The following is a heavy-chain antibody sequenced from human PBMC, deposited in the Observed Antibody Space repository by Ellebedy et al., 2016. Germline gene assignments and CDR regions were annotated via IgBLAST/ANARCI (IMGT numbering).Heavy chain of an antibody. V-gene: IGHV1-24*01. CDR2: FDPEDGET. CDR1: GYTLTELS. Sequence: ASVKVSCKVSGYTLTELSMHWVRQAPGKGLEWLGGFDPEDGETIYAQKFQGRVTMTEDTSTDTAYMELRSLRSEDTAVYYCATGWEQSPLIWWGQGTLVTVSS. J-gene: IGHJ1*01. D-gene: IGHD1-26*01. CDR3: ATGWEQSPLIW.